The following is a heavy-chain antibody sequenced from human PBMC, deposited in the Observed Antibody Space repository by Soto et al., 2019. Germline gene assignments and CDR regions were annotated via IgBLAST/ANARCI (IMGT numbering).Heavy chain of an antibody. Sequence: GVSLRLSCAASGFTFSGKTMYWVRQAPGKGLEWVALIAPDASQIYYADSVKGRFTISRDNSKNTLYLQMNSLRAEDTPLYLCATDIHATWLLNSWGQGTLVTVSS. D-gene: IGHD2-2*02. J-gene: IGHJ4*02. CDR2: IAPDASQI. V-gene: IGHV3-30-3*01. CDR1: GFTFSGKT. CDR3: ATDIHATWLLNS.